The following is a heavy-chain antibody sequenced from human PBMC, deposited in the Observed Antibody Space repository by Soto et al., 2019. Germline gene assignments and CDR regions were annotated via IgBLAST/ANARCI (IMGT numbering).Heavy chain of an antibody. CDR3: ARHGAYSTSVYYYYGMDV. D-gene: IGHD6-13*01. CDR1: GGAINSTVYY. Sequence: QVQLQESGPGPVKPSETLSLTCTVSGGAINSTVYYWGWIRQPPGKGLEWIGSSNYGGPTYYSPSLQSRVTISLDTAKNHFSLNLRSVTAADTAVYYCARHGAYSTSVYYYYGMDVWGQGTKVTV. CDR2: SNYGGPT. J-gene: IGHJ6*02. V-gene: IGHV4-39*01.